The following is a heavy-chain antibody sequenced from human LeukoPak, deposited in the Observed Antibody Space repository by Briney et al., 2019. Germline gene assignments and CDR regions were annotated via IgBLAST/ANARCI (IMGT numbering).Heavy chain of an antibody. D-gene: IGHD2-2*01. V-gene: IGHV3-21*01. CDR3: ARGSTSCDP. CDR1: GFNFIKYD. Sequence: GGSLRLSCAASGFNFIKYDVTWPRQAPGKGLEWVSSISSSSSYIYYADSVKGRFTISRDNAKNSLYLQMNSLRAEDTAVYYCARGSTSCDPWGQGTLVTASS. CDR2: ISSSSSYI. J-gene: IGHJ5*02.